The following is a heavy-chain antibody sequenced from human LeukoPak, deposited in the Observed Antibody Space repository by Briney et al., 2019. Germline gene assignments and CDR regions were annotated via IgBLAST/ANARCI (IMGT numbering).Heavy chain of an antibody. CDR1: GGSFSGYY. CDR3: ARVSPSYYYDSSGYYYFDY. CDR2: INHSGST. J-gene: IGHJ4*02. Sequence: SETLSLTCAVYGGSFSGYYWSWIRQPPGKGLEWIGEINHSGSTNYNPSLKSRVTISVDTSKNQFSLKLSSVTAADTAVYYCARVSPSYYYDSSGYYYFDYWGQGTLVTVSS. D-gene: IGHD3-22*01. V-gene: IGHV4-34*01.